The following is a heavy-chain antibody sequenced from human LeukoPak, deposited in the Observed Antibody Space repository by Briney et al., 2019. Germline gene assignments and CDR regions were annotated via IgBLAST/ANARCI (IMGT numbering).Heavy chain of an antibody. CDR3: ARGAPVAIFGPGYHEYFEY. J-gene: IGHJ4*02. V-gene: IGHV1-8*01. CDR2: MNPNSGNT. Sequence: ASVKVSCKTSGYTFANYDINWVRQATGQGLEWMGWMNPNSGNTGYAQKFQGRVIMTTNISMSTAYMELRGLRYEDTAIYYCARGAPVAIFGPGYHEYFEYWGQGTVVAVSS. CDR1: GYTFANYD. D-gene: IGHD3-3*01.